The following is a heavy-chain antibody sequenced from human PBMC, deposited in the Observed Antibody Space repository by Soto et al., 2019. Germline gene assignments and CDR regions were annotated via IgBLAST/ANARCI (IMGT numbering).Heavy chain of an antibody. D-gene: IGHD2-8*01. J-gene: IGHJ3*02. CDR1: GGSFRGYY. CDR2: INHSGST. Sequence: QVQLQQWGAGLLKPPETLSRTCAVYGGSFRGYYWSWIRQPPGKGLERIGEINHSGSTNYNPSLKSRVTISVDTSKNQFSLKLSSVTAADTAVYYWARGHPGGVYAIDAFDIWGQGTMVTVSS. CDR3: ARGHPGGVYAIDAFDI. V-gene: IGHV4-34*01.